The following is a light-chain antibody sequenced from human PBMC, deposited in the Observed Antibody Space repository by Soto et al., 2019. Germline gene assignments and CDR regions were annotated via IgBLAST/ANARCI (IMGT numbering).Light chain of an antibody. CDR1: QSITTSF. V-gene: IGKV3-20*01. Sequence: EIVLTQSPGTLSLSPGERATLSCRASQSITTSFLAWYQQKPGQAPRLLIYRASTRVTGIPDGFSGSGSGTDFTLTISRLEPEDFAVYYCQQYGGSSPSYTFGQGTNVEIK. CDR2: RAS. J-gene: IGKJ2*01. CDR3: QQYGGSSPSYT.